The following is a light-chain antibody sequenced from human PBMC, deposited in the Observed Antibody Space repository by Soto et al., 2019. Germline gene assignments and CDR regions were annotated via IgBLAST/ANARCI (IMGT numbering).Light chain of an antibody. CDR2: AAS. CDR1: QSISSY. CDR3: QQSYSTPIT. Sequence: DITMTQPPSSLSASVLERGNITCLASQSISSYLNWYQEKPGKAPKLLIYAASSLQSGVPSRFSGSGSGTDFTLTISSLQPEDFATYYCQQSYSTPITFGQGTKVDIK. V-gene: IGKV1-39*01. J-gene: IGKJ1*01.